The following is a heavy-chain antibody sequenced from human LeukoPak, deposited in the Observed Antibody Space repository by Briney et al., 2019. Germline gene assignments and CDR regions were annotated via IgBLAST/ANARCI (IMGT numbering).Heavy chain of an antibody. J-gene: IGHJ4*02. Sequence: ASVKVSCTASGYTFTSYYMHWVRQAPGQGLEWMGIINPSGGSTSYAQKFQGRVTMTRDTSTSTVYMELSSLRSEDTAVYYCARDGSDYYDSSGYYPRFDCWGQGTLVTVSS. CDR1: GYTFTSYY. CDR3: ARDGSDYYDSSGYYPRFDC. CDR2: INPSGGST. V-gene: IGHV1-46*01. D-gene: IGHD3-22*01.